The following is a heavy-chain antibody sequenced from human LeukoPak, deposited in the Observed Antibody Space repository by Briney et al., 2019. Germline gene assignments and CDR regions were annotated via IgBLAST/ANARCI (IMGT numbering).Heavy chain of an antibody. V-gene: IGHV3-48*02. CDR2: ISSSSSTI. Sequence: GGSLRLSCAASGFTFSSYSMNWVRQAPGKGLEWVSYISSSSSTIYYADSVKGRFTISRDNAKNSLYLQMNSLRDEDTAVYYCAREKREYYDILTGYYQRRGYYYYGMDVWGQGTTVTVSS. J-gene: IGHJ6*02. CDR1: GFTFSSYS. D-gene: IGHD3-9*01. CDR3: AREKREYYDILTGYYQRRGYYYYGMDV.